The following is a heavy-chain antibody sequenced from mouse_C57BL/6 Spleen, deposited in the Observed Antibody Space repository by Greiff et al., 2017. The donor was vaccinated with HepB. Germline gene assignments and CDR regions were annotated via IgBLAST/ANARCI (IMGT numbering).Heavy chain of an antibody. CDR2: IWRGGST. D-gene: IGHD1-1*01. CDR3: AKKGYGSKGYFDY. Sequence: QVHVKQSGPGLVQPSQSLSITCTVSGFSLTSYGVHWVRQSPGKGLEWLGVIWRGGSTDYNAAFMSRLSITKDNSKSQVFFKMNSLQADDTAIYYCAKKGYGSKGYFDYWGQGTTLTVSS. V-gene: IGHV2-5*01. CDR1: GFSLTSYG. J-gene: IGHJ2*01.